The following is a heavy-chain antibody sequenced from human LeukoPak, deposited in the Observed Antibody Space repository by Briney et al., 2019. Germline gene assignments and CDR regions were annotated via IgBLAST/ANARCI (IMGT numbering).Heavy chain of an antibody. CDR2: LCASGST. V-gene: IGHV4-4*07. CDR3: ARDGAATFSDY. J-gene: IGHJ4*02. Sequence: SETLSLTCTVSGGSISNYYWSWTRQPAGKGLEYIGRLCASGSTDYSPSLRSQLTMSLDTSKNQFSLKLTSVTAADTAIYYCARDGAATFSDYWGQGALVTVSS. CDR1: GGSISNYY. D-gene: IGHD1-26*01.